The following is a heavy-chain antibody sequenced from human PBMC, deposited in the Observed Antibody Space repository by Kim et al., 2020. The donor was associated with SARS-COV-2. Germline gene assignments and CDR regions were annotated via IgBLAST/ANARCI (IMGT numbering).Heavy chain of an antibody. D-gene: IGHD2-21*01. CDR1: GMTSATFASYA. J-gene: IGHJ4*01. CDR3: AIWYHIGSNRLAY. V-gene: IGHV3-23*01. Sequence: GGSLRLSCAASGMTSATFASYALTWVRQAPGKGLEWVSSISADGQTTSYADSVKGRLIISKDNSKNNLYLQMNSLLVEDTALYYCAIWYHIGSNRLAYWG. CDR2: ISADGQTT.